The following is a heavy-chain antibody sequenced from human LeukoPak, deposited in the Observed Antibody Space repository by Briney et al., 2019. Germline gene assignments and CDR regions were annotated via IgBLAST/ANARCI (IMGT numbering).Heavy chain of an antibody. Sequence: GGSLRLSCAASGFTFSSYGMHWVRQAPGKGLEWVAFIRYDGSNKYYADSVKGRFTISRDNSKNTLYLQMNSLRAEDTAVYYCAKGGRPKRGCSSTSCLNYLDYWGQGTLVTVSS. D-gene: IGHD2-2*01. J-gene: IGHJ4*02. CDR3: AKGGRPKRGCSSTSCLNYLDY. CDR2: IRYDGSNK. CDR1: GFTFSSYG. V-gene: IGHV3-30*02.